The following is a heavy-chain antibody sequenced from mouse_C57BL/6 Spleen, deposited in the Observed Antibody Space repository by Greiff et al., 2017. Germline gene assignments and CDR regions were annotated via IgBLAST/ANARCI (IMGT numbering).Heavy chain of an antibody. Sequence: VQLQQSGPELVKPGASVKISCKASGYAFSSSWMNWVKQRPGKGLEWIGRIYPGDGDTNYNGKFKGKATLTADKSSSTAYMQLSSLTSEDSAVYFCTYDGYYPWFAYWGQGTLVTVSA. CDR1: GYAFSSSW. CDR2: IYPGDGDT. J-gene: IGHJ3*01. D-gene: IGHD2-3*01. V-gene: IGHV1-82*01. CDR3: TYDGYYPWFAY.